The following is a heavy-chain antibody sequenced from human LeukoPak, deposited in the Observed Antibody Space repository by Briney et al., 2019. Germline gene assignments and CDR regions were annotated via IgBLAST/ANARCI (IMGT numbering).Heavy chain of an antibody. CDR3: AAEEVFGAGDRGFDY. CDR2: IIPIVGTA. Sequence: ASVKDSCKASGGTFSSYAISWVRQAPGQGLEWMGGIIPIVGTANYAQKFQGRVTITADESTSTAYMELSSLRSEDTAVYYCAAEEVFGAGDRGFDYWGQGTLVTVSS. D-gene: IGHD7-27*01. V-gene: IGHV1-69*13. J-gene: IGHJ4*02. CDR1: GGTFSSYA.